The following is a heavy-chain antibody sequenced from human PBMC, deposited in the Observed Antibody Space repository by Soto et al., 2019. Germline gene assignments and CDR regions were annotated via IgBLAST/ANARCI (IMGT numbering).Heavy chain of an antibody. V-gene: IGHV4-61*01. CDR3: ARDPEGDYYYGMDV. J-gene: IGHJ6*02. CDR2: IYYSGST. CDR1: GGSVSSGSYY. Sequence: QVQLQESGPGLVKPSETLSLTCTVSGGSVSSGSYYWSWMRQPPGKGLEWVGYIYYSGSTNYNPSLKRRVNISVDPSKNQFYLKLSSVTAADTAVYYCARDPEGDYYYGMDVWGPGTTVTVSS.